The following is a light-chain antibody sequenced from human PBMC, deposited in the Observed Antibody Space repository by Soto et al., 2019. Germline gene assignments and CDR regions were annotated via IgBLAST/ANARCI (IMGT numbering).Light chain of an antibody. V-gene: IGKV1-39*01. Sequence: DIQMTQSPPSLSASVGDIVTITCRSSQSISSYLNWYQQKTGKAPKLLIHTESTLQSGAPSRFSGSGSGTDLNLTISSLQPEDFATYYCQKTNTSPLTFGQGTKVDIK. CDR3: QKTNTSPLT. CDR1: QSISSY. J-gene: IGKJ1*01. CDR2: TES.